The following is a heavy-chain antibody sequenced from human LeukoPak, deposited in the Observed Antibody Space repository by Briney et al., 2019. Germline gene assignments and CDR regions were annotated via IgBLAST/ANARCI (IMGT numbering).Heavy chain of an antibody. V-gene: IGHV4-34*01. J-gene: IGHJ4*02. CDR3: ARVTDSGSYYFDY. D-gene: IGHD1-26*01. Sequence: SETLSLTCAVYGGSFSGYYWSWIRQPPGKGLEWIGEINHSGSTNYNPSLKSRVTISVGTSKNQFSLKLSSVTAADTAVYYCARVTDSGSYYFDYCGQGTLVTVSS. CDR2: INHSGST. CDR1: GGSFSGYY.